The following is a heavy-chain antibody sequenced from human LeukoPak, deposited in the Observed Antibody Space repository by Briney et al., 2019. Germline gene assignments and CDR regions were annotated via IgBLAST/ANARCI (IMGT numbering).Heavy chain of an antibody. V-gene: IGHV4-34*01. D-gene: IGHD3-10*01. Sequence: KASETLSLTCAVYGGSFSGYYWSWIRQPPGKGPEWIGEINHSGSTNYNPSLKSRVTISVDTSKNQFSLKLSSVTAADTAVYYCARALRAIYYYGSGAVGIFDYWGQGTLVTVSS. CDR2: INHSGST. CDR1: GGSFSGYY. J-gene: IGHJ4*02. CDR3: ARALRAIYYYGSGAVGIFDY.